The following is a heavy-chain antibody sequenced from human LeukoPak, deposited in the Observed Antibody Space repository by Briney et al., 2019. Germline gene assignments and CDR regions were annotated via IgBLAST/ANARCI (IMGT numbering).Heavy chain of an antibody. CDR1: GFDFSHYD. Sequence: GGSLRLSCAASGFDFSHYDMSWVRQSPGKGLEWVSTFSGTSTLTYYADSVKGRFTISRDDSKNVLYLQMNSLRDEDTAVYYCAKGDSYYDLLTCFDFWGPGTLITVSS. CDR3: AKGDSYYDLLTCFDF. D-gene: IGHD3-9*01. V-gene: IGHV3-23*01. J-gene: IGHJ4*02. CDR2: FSGTSTLT.